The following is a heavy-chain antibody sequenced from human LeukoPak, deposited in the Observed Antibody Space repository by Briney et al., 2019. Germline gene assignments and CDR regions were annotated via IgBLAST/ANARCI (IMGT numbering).Heavy chain of an antibody. CDR2: IIPILGIA. CDR1: GGAFSSYT. J-gene: IGHJ4*02. D-gene: IGHD6-13*01. CDR3: ARVGQQLAFDY. Sequence: ASVKVSCKASGGAFSSYTISWVRQAPGQGLEWMGRIIPILGIANYAQKFQGRVTITADKSTSTAYMELSSLRSEDTAVYYCARVGQQLAFDYWGQGTLVTVSS. V-gene: IGHV1-69*02.